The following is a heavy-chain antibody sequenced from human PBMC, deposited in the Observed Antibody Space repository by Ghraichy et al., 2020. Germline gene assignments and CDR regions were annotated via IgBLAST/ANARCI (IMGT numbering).Heavy chain of an antibody. Sequence: GGSLRLSCAASGFTFSSYDMNWVRPAPGKGLEGVSLISGSDGSTYYTNSVKGRFTISRDNSKNTLYLQMNSLRAEDTAVYYCAKDHSSSSRVRFDYWGQGTLVTVSS. CDR1: GFTFSSYD. V-gene: IGHV3-23*01. J-gene: IGHJ4*02. CDR3: AKDHSSSSRVRFDY. D-gene: IGHD6-6*01. CDR2: ISGSDGST.